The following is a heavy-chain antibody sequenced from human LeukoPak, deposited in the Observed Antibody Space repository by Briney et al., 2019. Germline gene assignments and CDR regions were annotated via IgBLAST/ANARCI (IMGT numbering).Heavy chain of an antibody. J-gene: IGHJ4*02. Sequence: GGSLRLSCAASGFTFSSYAMSWVRQAPGKGLEWVSAISGSGGSTYYADSVKGRFTISRDNSKNTLYLQMNSLRAEDTAVYYCAKWGASYSSGWYEFAYWGLGTLVTVSS. CDR1: GFTFSSYA. D-gene: IGHD6-19*01. CDR2: ISGSGGST. V-gene: IGHV3-23*01. CDR3: AKWGASYSSGWYEFAY.